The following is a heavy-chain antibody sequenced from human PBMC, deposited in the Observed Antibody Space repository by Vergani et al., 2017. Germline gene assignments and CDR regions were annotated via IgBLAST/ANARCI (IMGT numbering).Heavy chain of an antibody. CDR1: GFTFSSYA. CDR2: ISYDGSNK. Sequence: VQLVESGGGLVQPGRSLRLSCAASGFTFSSYAMHWVRQAPGKGLEWVAVISYDGSNKYYADSVKGRFTISRDNSKNTLYLQMNSLRAEDTAVYYCARELRVTIFGVVEGEPMDVWGKGTTVTVSS. D-gene: IGHD3-3*01. J-gene: IGHJ6*03. V-gene: IGHV3-30-3*01. CDR3: ARELRVTIFGVVEGEPMDV.